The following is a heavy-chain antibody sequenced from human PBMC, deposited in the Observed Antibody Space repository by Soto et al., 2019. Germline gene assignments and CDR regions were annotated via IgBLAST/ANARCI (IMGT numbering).Heavy chain of an antibody. CDR2: IGTAGDT. V-gene: IGHV3-13*01. J-gene: IGHJ3*02. Sequence: EVQLVESGGGLVQPGGPLRLSCAASGFTFSSYDMHWVRQATGKGLELVSAIGTAGDTYYPGSVKGRFNISRENDKNSVYRQMNCLGAGDTAVYYCARGVGPGGAFDIWGQGTMVTVSS. D-gene: IGHD3-10*01. CDR3: ARGVGPGGAFDI. CDR1: GFTFSSYD.